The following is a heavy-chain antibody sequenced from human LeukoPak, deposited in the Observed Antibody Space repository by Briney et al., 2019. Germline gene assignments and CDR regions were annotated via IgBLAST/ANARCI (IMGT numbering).Heavy chain of an antibody. V-gene: IGHV3-7*01. CDR3: AIEYYDIWTGYYSPGHFDY. Sequence: GGSLRLSCAASGFTFSSYWMSWVRQAPGKGLEWVANIKQDGSEKYYVDSVKGRFTISRDNAKNSLYLQMNSLRAEDTAVYYCAIEYYDIWTGYYSPGHFDYWGQGTLVTVSS. D-gene: IGHD3-9*01. CDR2: IKQDGSEK. J-gene: IGHJ4*02. CDR1: GFTFSSYW.